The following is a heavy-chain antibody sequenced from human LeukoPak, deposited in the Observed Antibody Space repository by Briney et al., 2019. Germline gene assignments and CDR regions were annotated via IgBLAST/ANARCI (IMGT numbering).Heavy chain of an antibody. V-gene: IGHV4-30-2*01. J-gene: IGHJ3*02. Sequence: PSQTLSLTCTVSGGSISSGGYYWSWIRQPPGKGLEWIGYIYQSGSTYYNPFLKSRVTISVDTSKNQFSLKLSSVTAADTAVYYCARLPSRDGYKVYAFDIWGQGTMVTVSS. CDR1: GGSISSGGYY. CDR2: IYQSGST. D-gene: IGHD5-24*01. CDR3: ARLPSRDGYKVYAFDI.